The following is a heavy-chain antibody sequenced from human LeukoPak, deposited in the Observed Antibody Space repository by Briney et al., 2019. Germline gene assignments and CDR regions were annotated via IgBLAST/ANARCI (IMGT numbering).Heavy chain of an antibody. D-gene: IGHD2-15*01. Sequence: GGSLRLSCAASGFTFSNYWMSWVRQAPGKGLEWVANIRPDAGEIYYVDSLKGRFIISRDNAKNSLYLQMNSLRAEDTAVYYCARPVVAATTPDTFDIWGQGTMVTVSS. CDR2: IRPDAGEI. V-gene: IGHV3-7*01. J-gene: IGHJ3*02. CDR3: ARPVVAATTPDTFDI. CDR1: GFTFSNYW.